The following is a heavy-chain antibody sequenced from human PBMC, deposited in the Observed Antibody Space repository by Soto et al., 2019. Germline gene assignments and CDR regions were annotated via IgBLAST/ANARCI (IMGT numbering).Heavy chain of an antibody. Sequence: QVQLVQSGAEVKKPGSSVKVSCKASGGTFSNFAFSWVRQAPGQGPEWMGGIIPIFGTPKYAQRFQARLTITADESTSTAYMELSGLRSEDTAVYYCARGGDTEAAVAKSEYYYGMDFWGQGTTVTVSS. CDR2: IIPIFGTP. J-gene: IGHJ6*02. CDR3: ARGGDTEAAVAKSEYYYGMDF. V-gene: IGHV1-69*01. CDR1: GGTFSNFA. D-gene: IGHD6-13*01.